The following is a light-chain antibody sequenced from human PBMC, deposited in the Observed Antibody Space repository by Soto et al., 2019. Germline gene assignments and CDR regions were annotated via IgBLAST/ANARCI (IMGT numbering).Light chain of an antibody. CDR3: HQRYNWPRVT. CDR1: QSVSNS. J-gene: IGKJ5*01. Sequence: EIVLTQSPATLSLSPGERVTLSCRASQSVSNSLAWYQQKPGQPPRLLIYDVSNRATGIPARFSGSGSGTDFTLTITSLEPEDFGVYFCHQRYNWPRVTFRQGTHLDIK. V-gene: IGKV3-11*01. CDR2: DVS.